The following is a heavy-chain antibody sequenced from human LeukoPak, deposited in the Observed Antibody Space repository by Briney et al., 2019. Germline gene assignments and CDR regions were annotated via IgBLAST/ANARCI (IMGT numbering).Heavy chain of an antibody. D-gene: IGHD3-9*01. CDR2: ISSSGSTI. V-gene: IGHV3-48*03. Sequence: GGSLRLSCAASGFTFSSYEMNWVRQAPGKGLEWVSYISSSGSTIYYADSVKGRFTISRDNAKNSLFLQMNSLRVEDTAVYYCARDILTGYYSYPSSFDYWGQGTLVTVSS. J-gene: IGHJ4*02. CDR1: GFTFSSYE. CDR3: ARDILTGYYSYPSSFDY.